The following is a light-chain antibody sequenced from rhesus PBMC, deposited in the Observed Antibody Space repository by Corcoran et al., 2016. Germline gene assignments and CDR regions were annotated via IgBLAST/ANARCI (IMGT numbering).Light chain of an antibody. Sequence: DIQMTQSPSSLSASVGDKVTITCRASQGISSWLAWYQQKPGKAPKLLISKASRLQPVVPSRFSGSGSETVFTLTLRRLQPEDFAPYYCLPYHQSPFPFGPGTKLDIK. J-gene: IGKJ3*01. CDR1: QGISSW. CDR3: LPYHQSPFP. V-gene: IGKV1-21*01. CDR2: KAS.